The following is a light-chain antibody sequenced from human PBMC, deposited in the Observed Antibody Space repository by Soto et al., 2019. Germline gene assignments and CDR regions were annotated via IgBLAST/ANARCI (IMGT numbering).Light chain of an antibody. V-gene: IGLV1-51*01. CDR3: GSWDSSLSAYV. CDR2: DDN. J-gene: IGLJ1*01. CDR1: SSNIGGNS. Sequence: QSVLTQPPSVSAAPGQKVAISCSGSSSNIGGNSVSWYQQLPGTAPKLLIYDDNKRPSGIPDRFSGSKSGTSATLGITGFQTGDEADYYCGSWDSSLSAYVFGTGTKVT.